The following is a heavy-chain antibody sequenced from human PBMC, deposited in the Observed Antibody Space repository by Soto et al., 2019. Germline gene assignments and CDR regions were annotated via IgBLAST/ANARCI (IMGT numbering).Heavy chain of an antibody. CDR1: GGSISSYY. V-gene: IGHV4-59*01. J-gene: IGHJ4*02. D-gene: IGHD6-13*01. Sequence: SETLSLNCTVSGGSISSYYWNWIRQPPGKGLEWIGYIYYSGSTNYNPSLKSRVTISVDTSKNQFSLKLSSVTAADTAVYYCARARGIAAARDYWGQGTLVTVSS. CDR2: IYYSGST. CDR3: ARARGIAAARDY.